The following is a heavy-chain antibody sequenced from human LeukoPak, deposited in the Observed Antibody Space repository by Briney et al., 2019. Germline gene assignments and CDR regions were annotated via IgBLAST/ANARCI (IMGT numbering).Heavy chain of an antibody. V-gene: IGHV1-46*01. CDR2: INPSGGST. D-gene: IGHD3-10*01. CDR1: GYTFTSYY. Sequence: GASVKVSCKASGYTFTSYYMHWVRQAPGQGLEWMGIINPSGGSTSYAQKFQGGVTMTRDMSTSTVYMELSSLRSEDTAVYYCARGPDQIWFGELLNYMDVWGKGTTVTVSS. CDR3: ARGPDQIWFGELLNYMDV. J-gene: IGHJ6*03.